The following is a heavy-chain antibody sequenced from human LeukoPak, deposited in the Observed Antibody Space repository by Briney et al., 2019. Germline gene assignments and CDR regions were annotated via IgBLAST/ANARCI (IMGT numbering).Heavy chain of an antibody. Sequence: GGSLRLSCVASQFTFSSYAMNWVRQAPGKGLEWVSYISSGSSTIYYADSVKGRFTISRDNAKNSLYLQMNSLRAEDTAVYYCAREKWLAAFDIWGQGTMVTVSS. CDR1: QFTFSSYA. V-gene: IGHV3-48*01. J-gene: IGHJ3*02. D-gene: IGHD6-19*01. CDR3: AREKWLAAFDI. CDR2: ISSGSSTI.